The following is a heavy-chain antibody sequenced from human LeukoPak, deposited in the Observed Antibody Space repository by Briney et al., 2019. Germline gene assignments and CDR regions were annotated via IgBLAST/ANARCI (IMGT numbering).Heavy chain of an antibody. CDR2: ISDSGST. Sequence: SETLSLTCVVSGGSLSTYHWSWIRQSPGRGLEWIGYISDSGSTNYNPSLKSRVTISVDTSKNQFSLMLSSVTAADTAVYYCASRAAAGTGYFQHWGQGTLVTVSS. J-gene: IGHJ1*01. CDR3: ASRAAAGTGYFQH. CDR1: GGSLSTYH. D-gene: IGHD6-13*01. V-gene: IGHV4-59*01.